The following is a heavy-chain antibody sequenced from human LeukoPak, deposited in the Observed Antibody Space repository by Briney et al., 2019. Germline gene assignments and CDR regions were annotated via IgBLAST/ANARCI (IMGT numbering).Heavy chain of an antibody. J-gene: IGHJ4*02. V-gene: IGHV3-21*01. CDR3: ARDGRRTATQPRGDYDY. CDR2: ISSSSNYI. Sequence: GGSLRLSCAASGFTFSSRSMNWVRQAPGKGLEWVSSISSSSNYIYYADSVKGRFTVSRDNAKRSLYLQMNSLRAEDTAVYYCARDGRRTATQPRGDYDYWGQGTLVTVSS. CDR1: GFTFSSRS. D-gene: IGHD5-12*01.